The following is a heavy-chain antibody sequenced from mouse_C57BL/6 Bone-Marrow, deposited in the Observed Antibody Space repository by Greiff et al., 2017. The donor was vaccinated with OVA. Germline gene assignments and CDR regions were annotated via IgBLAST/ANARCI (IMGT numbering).Heavy chain of an antibody. CDR3: ARDDDYDWFAY. CDR2: IDPSDSYT. Sequence: QVQLQQPGAELVKPGASVKLSCKASGYTFTSYWMQWVKQRPGQGLEWIGEIDPSDSYTNYNQKFKGKATLTVDTSSSTAYMQLSSLTSEDSAVYYCARDDDYDWFAYWGQGTLVTVSA. CDR1: GYTFTSYW. J-gene: IGHJ3*01. D-gene: IGHD2-4*01. V-gene: IGHV1-50*01.